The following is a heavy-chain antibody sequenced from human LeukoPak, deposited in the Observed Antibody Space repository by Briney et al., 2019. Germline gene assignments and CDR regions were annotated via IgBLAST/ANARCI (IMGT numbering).Heavy chain of an antibody. V-gene: IGHV4-59*11. CDR1: GGSIVKQY. J-gene: IGHJ3*02. Sequence: SETLSLTCTVSGGSIVKQYWSWMRQPPTKGLEWIGYVYSSGSTTYNPSLGSRVTISVDTSKNQFSLKLSSVTAADTAVYFCARLSLGQEQWVPRAANTVDIWGQGTMVAVSS. CDR3: ARLSLGQEQWVPRAANTVDI. CDR2: VYSSGST. D-gene: IGHD6-19*01.